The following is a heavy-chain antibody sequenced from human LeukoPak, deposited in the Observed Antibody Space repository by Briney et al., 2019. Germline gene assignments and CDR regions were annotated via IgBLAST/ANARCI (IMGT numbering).Heavy chain of an antibody. V-gene: IGHV4-34*01. D-gene: IGHD3-9*01. J-gene: IGHJ5*02. CDR1: GGSFSGYY. Sequence: KPSETLSLTCAVYGGSFSGYYWSWIRQPPGKGLEWIGEINHSGSTNYNPSLKSRVTISVDTSKNQFSLKLSSVTAADTAVYYCARDRPGLGWFDPWGQGTLVTVSS. CDR2: INHSGST. CDR3: ARDRPGLGWFDP.